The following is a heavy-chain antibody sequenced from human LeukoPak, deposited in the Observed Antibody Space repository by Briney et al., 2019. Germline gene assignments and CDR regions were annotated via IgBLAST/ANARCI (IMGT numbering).Heavy chain of an antibody. V-gene: IGHV4-38-2*02. Sequence: SETLSLTCTVSGYSISSGYYWGWIRQPPGKGLEWIGSIYHSGSTYYNPSLKSRVTISVDTSKNQFSLKLSSVTAADTAVYYCARRGGRWLQLYNYWFDPWGQGTLVTVSS. J-gene: IGHJ5*02. D-gene: IGHD5-24*01. CDR3: ARRGGRWLQLYNYWFDP. CDR1: GYSISSGYY. CDR2: IYHSGST.